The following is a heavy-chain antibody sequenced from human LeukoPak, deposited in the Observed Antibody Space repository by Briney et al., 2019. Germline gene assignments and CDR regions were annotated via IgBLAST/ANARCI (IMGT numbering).Heavy chain of an antibody. CDR3: ARDQEGFDY. J-gene: IGHJ4*02. Sequence: ASVTVSCRASGYTFTSNYIHWVRQAPGQGLEWMGMIYPRDGSTSYAQKFQGRVTVTRDTSTSTVHMELSGLRSEDTAVYYCARDQEGFDYWGQGTLVTVSS. CDR1: GYTFTSNY. V-gene: IGHV1-46*01. CDR2: IYPRDGST.